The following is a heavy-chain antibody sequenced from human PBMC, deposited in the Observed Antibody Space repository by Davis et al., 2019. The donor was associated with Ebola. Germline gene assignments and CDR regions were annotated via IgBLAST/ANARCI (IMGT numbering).Heavy chain of an antibody. CDR1: GFTFSGSA. CDR3: TTLPSGSYYLFDY. D-gene: IGHD1-26*01. Sequence: GESLKISCAASGFTFSGSAIHWVRQASGKGLEWVGRIRSKPNNYATAYAASVRGRFTISRDDSKNTAYLQMNSLQTEDTAVYYCTTLPSGSYYLFDYWGQGTLVTVSS. CDR2: IRSKPNNYAT. V-gene: IGHV3-73*01. J-gene: IGHJ4*02.